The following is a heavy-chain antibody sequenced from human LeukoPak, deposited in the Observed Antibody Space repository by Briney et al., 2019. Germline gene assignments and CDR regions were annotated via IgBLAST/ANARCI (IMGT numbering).Heavy chain of an antibody. V-gene: IGHV4-39*01. CDR3: ARSIMITFGVVIPHYFDY. J-gene: IGHJ4*02. Sequence: SETLSLTCTVSGGSISSSSYYWGWIRQPPGKGLEWIGSIYYSGSTYYNPSLKSRVTISVDTSKNQFSLKLSSVTAADTAVYYCARSIMITFGVVIPHYFDYWGQGTLVTVSS. CDR2: IYYSGST. CDR1: GGSISSSSYY. D-gene: IGHD3-16*02.